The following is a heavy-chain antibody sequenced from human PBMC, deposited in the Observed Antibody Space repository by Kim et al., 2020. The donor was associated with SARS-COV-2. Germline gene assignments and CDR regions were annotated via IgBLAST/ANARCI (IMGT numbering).Heavy chain of an antibody. CDR2: ISYDGSNK. CDR1: GFTFSSYA. V-gene: IGHV3-30*04. CDR3: ATDRGGYYGSGMRRKRFDGMDV. Sequence: GGSLRLSCAASGFTFSSYAMHWVRQAPGKGLEWVAVISYDGSNKYYADSVKGRFTISRDNSKNTLYLQMNSLRAEDTAVYYCATDRGGYYGSGMRRKRFDGMDVWGQGTTVTVSS. D-gene: IGHD3-10*01. J-gene: IGHJ6*02.